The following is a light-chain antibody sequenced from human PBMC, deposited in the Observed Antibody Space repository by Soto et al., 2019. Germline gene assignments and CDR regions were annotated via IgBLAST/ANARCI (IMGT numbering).Light chain of an antibody. Sequence: DIQMTQSPSTLSASIGDRVTITCRASQNISSWLSWYQQKPGKAPHLLIYQASILESGVPSRFSGSGSGTEFRLTISSLQPDDFATFYCQQHNLQSLSFGGGTKVEIK. CDR1: QNISSW. V-gene: IGKV1-5*03. CDR3: QQHNLQSLS. J-gene: IGKJ4*01. CDR2: QAS.